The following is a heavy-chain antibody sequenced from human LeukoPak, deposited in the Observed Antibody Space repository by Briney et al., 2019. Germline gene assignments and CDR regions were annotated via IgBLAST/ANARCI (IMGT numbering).Heavy chain of an antibody. CDR2: ISGSGGST. V-gene: IGHV3-23*01. J-gene: IGHJ4*02. CDR3: ANQPIAVAGPFDY. Sequence: GGSLRLSCAASGFTFSSYAMSWVRQAPEKGLEWVSAISGSGGSTYYADSVKGRFTISRDNSKNTLYLQMNSLRAEDTAVYYCANQPIAVAGPFDYWGQGTLVTVSS. D-gene: IGHD6-19*01. CDR1: GFTFSSYA.